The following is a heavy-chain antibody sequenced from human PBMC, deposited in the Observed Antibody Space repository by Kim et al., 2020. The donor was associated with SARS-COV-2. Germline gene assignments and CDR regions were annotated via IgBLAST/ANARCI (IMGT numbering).Heavy chain of an antibody. CDR2: IYYSGST. CDR1: GGSISSGGYY. V-gene: IGHV4-31*03. D-gene: IGHD3-3*01. CDR3: ARDRYDFWSGRHLDY. J-gene: IGHJ4*02. Sequence: SETLSLTCTVSGGSISSGGYYWSWIRQHPGKGLEWIGYIYYSGSTYYNPSLKSRVTISVDTSKNQFSLKLSSVTAADTAVYYCARDRYDFWSGRHLDYWGQGTLVTVSS.